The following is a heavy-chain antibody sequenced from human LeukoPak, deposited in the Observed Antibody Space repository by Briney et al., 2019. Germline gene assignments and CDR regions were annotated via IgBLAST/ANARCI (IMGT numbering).Heavy chain of an antibody. CDR3: ARDSSSGVHHPLATFDY. D-gene: IGHD5-12*01. V-gene: IGHV3-30*04. Sequence: PGGSLRLSCAASGFTFSSYAMHWVRQAPGKGLEWVAVISYDGSNKYYADSVKGRFTISRDNSKNTLYLQMNSLRAEDTAVYYCARDSSSGVHHPLATFDYWGQGTLVTISS. CDR2: ISYDGSNK. CDR1: GFTFSSYA. J-gene: IGHJ4*02.